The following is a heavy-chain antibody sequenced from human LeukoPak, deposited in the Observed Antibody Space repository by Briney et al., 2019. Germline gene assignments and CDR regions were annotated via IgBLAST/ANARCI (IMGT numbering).Heavy chain of an antibody. Sequence: GGSLRLSREASELTFTTFGMHWVRQAPGKGLEWVAFIPYDASNEYYADSVKGRFTISRDNSRNTLYLQMNSLRAEDTAVYYCAKWKNNNSGYDHWGQGTLVTVSS. CDR3: AKWKNNNSGYDH. CDR1: ELTFTTFG. V-gene: IGHV3-30*02. D-gene: IGHD5-12*01. CDR2: IPYDASNE. J-gene: IGHJ5*02.